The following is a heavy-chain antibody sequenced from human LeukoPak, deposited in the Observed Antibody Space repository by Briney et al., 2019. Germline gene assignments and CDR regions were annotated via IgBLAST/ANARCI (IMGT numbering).Heavy chain of an antibody. Sequence: ASVKVSCKASGYTFTGYYMHWVRQAPGQGLEWVGWINPNSGGTNYAQKFQGRVTMTRDTSISTAYMELSRLRSDDTAVYYCATLQWRGSDAFDIWGQGTMVTVSS. D-gene: IGHD3-16*01. V-gene: IGHV1-2*02. CDR2: INPNSGGT. CDR3: ATLQWRGSDAFDI. CDR1: GYTFTGYY. J-gene: IGHJ3*02.